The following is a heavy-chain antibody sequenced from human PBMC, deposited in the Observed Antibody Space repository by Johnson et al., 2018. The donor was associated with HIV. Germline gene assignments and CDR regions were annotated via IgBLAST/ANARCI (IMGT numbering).Heavy chain of an antibody. CDR1: GFTFSSYG. CDR3: ARATWGRALRWFGELQPDAFDI. D-gene: IGHD3-10*01. V-gene: IGHV3-33*01. Sequence: QVQLVESGGGVVQPGRSLRLSCAASGFTFSSYGMHWVRQAPGKGLEWVAGMWYDGTKKNYADSVKGRFTISRDNSKNTLHLQMNSLRAEDTAVYYCARATWGRALRWFGELQPDAFDIWGQGTMVTVSS. CDR2: MWYDGTKK. J-gene: IGHJ3*02.